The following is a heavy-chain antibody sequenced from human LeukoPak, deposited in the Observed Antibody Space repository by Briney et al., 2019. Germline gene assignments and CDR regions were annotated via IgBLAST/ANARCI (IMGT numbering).Heavy chain of an antibody. CDR1: GGTFSSYA. CDR3: ARDDGSSGYYHRIWFDP. J-gene: IGHJ5*02. V-gene: IGHV1-69*05. D-gene: IGHD3-22*01. CDR2: IIPIFGTA. Sequence: SVKVSCKASGGTFSSYAISWVRQAPGQGLEWMGWIIPIFGTANYAQKFQGRVTITTDESTSTAYMELSSLRSEDTAVYYCARDDGSSGYYHRIWFDPWGQGTLVTVSS.